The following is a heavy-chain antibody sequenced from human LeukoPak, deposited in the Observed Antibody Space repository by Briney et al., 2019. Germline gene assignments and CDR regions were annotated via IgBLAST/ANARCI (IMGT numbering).Heavy chain of an antibody. D-gene: IGHD1-1*01. Sequence: GGSLRLSCAASGFTFSSYAMTWVRQAPGKGLEWVSTITGSGGYTYYADSVKGRFTISRDNAKNALYLEMNSLRVEDTAVYYCARDGMPFDSWGQGTLVTVSS. CDR2: ITGSGGYT. J-gene: IGHJ4*02. CDR1: GFTFSSYA. V-gene: IGHV3-23*01. CDR3: ARDGMPFDS.